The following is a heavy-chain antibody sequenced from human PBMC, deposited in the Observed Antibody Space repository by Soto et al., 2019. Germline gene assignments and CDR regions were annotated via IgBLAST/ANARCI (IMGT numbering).Heavy chain of an antibody. Sequence: ASVKVSCKASGYTFTGYYMHWVRQAPGQGLEWMGWINPNSGGTNYAQKFQGWVTMTRDTSISTAYMELSRLRSDDTAVYYCARGSYSSSWYELENYAMDVWGQGTTVTVSS. CDR2: INPNSGGT. V-gene: IGHV1-2*04. CDR3: ARGSYSSSWYELENYAMDV. D-gene: IGHD6-13*01. J-gene: IGHJ6*02. CDR1: GYTFTGYY.